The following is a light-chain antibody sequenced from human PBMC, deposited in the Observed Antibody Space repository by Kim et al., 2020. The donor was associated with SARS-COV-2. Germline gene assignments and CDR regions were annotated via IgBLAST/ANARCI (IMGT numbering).Light chain of an antibody. CDR1: SSDVGSYNY. J-gene: IGLJ3*02. CDR3: SSYAGGNNWV. Sequence: QSALTQPPSASGSPGQSVTISCTGTSSDVGSYNYVSWYQQHPGKAHKLMIYEVNKRTSGVPDRFSGSRSGNTASLTVSGLQADDEADYYCSSYAGGNNWVFGGGTKRTVL. V-gene: IGLV2-8*01. CDR2: EVN.